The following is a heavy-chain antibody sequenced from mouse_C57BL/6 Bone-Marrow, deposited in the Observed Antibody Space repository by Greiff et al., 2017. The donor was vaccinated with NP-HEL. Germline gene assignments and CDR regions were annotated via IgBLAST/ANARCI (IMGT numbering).Heavy chain of an antibody. CDR3: TRYYGSSYGY. V-gene: IGHV14-4*01. D-gene: IGHD1-1*01. Sequence: EVQLQQSGAELVRPGASVKLSCTASGFNIKDDYMHWVKQRPEQGLEWIGWIDPENGDPEYASQFQGKATITADTSSHTAYLQLSSLTSEDTAVYYCTRYYGSSYGYWGQGTTLTVSS. J-gene: IGHJ2*01. CDR2: IDPENGDP. CDR1: GFNIKDDY.